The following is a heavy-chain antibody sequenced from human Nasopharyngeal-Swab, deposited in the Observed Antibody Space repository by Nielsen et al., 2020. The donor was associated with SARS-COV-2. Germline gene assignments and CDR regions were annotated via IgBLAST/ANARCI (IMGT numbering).Heavy chain of an antibody. CDR1: GFSLSTSGMC. CDR3: ARMRFYDYVWGSYRYSNDPYYYGMDV. D-gene: IGHD3-16*02. V-gene: IGHV2-70*01. J-gene: IGHJ6*02. CDR2: IDWDDDK. Sequence: SGPTLVKPTQTLTLTCTFSGFSLSTSGMCVSWIRQPPGTALDWLALIDWDDDKYYSTSLKTRLTISKDTSKNQVVLTMTNMDPVDTATYYCARMRFYDYVWGSYRYSNDPYYYGMDVWGQGTTVTVSS.